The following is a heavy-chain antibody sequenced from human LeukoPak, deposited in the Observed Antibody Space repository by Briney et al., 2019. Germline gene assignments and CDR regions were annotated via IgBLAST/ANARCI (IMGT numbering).Heavy chain of an antibody. D-gene: IGHD3-3*01. J-gene: IGHJ5*02. CDR2: FDPEDGET. Sequence: ASVKVSCKVSGYTLTELSMHWVRQAPGKGLEWMGGFDPEDGETIYAQKFQGRVTMTEDTSTDTAYMELSSLRSEDTAVYYYATVYDFWSGYGTKNWFDPWGQGTLVTVSS. V-gene: IGHV1-24*01. CDR1: GYTLTELS. CDR3: ATVYDFWSGYGTKNWFDP.